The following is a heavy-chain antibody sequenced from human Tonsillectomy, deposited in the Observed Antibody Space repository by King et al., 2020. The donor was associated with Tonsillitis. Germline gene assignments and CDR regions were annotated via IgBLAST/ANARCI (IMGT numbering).Heavy chain of an antibody. CDR3: ARGPSSWFGELLYYFDY. CDR1: GFSLSTSGVG. J-gene: IGHJ4*02. V-gene: IGHV2-5*02. Sequence: VTLKESGPTLVKPTQTLTLTCTFSGFSLSTSGVGVGWIRQPPGKALEWLALIYWDDDKRYSPSLKSRLTITKDTSKNQVVLTMTNMDPVDTATYYCARGPSSWFGELLYYFDYWGQGTLVTVFS. CDR2: IYWDDDK. D-gene: IGHD3-10*01.